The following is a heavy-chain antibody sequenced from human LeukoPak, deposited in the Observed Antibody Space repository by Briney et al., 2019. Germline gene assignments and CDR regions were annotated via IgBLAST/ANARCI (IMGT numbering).Heavy chain of an antibody. Sequence: GGSLRLFCTASGFTLSTYTMNWVRQAPGKGLEWVSYISSTSTTKYYADSVKGRFTISRDNSKNTLYLQMNSLRAEDTAVYYCARGGLYDILTGYYKRGLYYWGQGTLVTVSS. J-gene: IGHJ4*02. CDR3: ARGGLYDILTGYYKRGLYY. D-gene: IGHD3-9*01. V-gene: IGHV3-48*01. CDR1: GFTLSTYT. CDR2: ISSTSTTK.